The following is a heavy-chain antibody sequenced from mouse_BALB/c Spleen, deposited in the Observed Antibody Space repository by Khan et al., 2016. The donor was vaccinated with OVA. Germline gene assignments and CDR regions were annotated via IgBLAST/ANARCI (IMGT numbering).Heavy chain of an antibody. CDR2: ISYSGST. D-gene: IGHD4-1*01. J-gene: IGHJ4*01. Sequence: EVQLQESGPGLVKPSQSLSLTCTVTGYSITSDYAWNWIRQFPGNKLEWMGYISYSGSTTSNPSLKSRISITPDTSKDQFFLQLRSVTSEDTATYYCASELGRYYALDYWGQGTSVTVSS. V-gene: IGHV3-2*02. CDR1: GYSITSDYA. CDR3: ASELGRYYALDY.